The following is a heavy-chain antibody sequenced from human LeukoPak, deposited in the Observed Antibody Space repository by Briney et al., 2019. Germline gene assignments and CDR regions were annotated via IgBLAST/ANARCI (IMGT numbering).Heavy chain of an antibody. V-gene: IGHV1-2*02. D-gene: IGHD3-10*01. CDR3: ARDLCYYGSGRRIDS. CDR1: GYTFTGYY. J-gene: IGHJ4*02. CDR2: FKAERGGT. Sequence: ASVKVTCKASGYTFTGYYMHWVRPAPGQGLAWMGLFKAERGGTNYAQTFQGRVTITTDTTISTAYMEQSRLRYDNTAVYYSARDLCYYGSGRRIDSTGQRNLGTASS.